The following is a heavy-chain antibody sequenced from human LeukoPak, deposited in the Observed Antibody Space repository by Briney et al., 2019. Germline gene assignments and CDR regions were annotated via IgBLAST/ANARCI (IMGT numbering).Heavy chain of an antibody. CDR3: ARAGYLGLLWFGEFPPRSDAFDI. D-gene: IGHD3-10*01. Sequence: GRSLRLSCAASGFTFSDYYMSWIRQAPGKGLEWVSYISSSGSTIYYADSVKGRFTISRDNAKNSLYLQMNSLRAEDTAVYYCARAGYLGLLWFGEFPPRSDAFDIWGQGTMVTVSS. CDR2: ISSSGSTI. J-gene: IGHJ3*02. CDR1: GFTFSDYY. V-gene: IGHV3-11*04.